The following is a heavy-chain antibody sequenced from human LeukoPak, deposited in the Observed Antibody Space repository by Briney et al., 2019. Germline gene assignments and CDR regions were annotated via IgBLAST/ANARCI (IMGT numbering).Heavy chain of an antibody. CDR2: IYSGGST. J-gene: IGHJ3*02. D-gene: IGHD1-26*01. CDR1: GFTLSSNY. V-gene: IGHV3-53*01. CDR3: ARGGSYLSAFDI. Sequence: GGSMRLACAASGFTLSSNYVSWVRQAPGKGLGWVSIIYSGGSTFYADSVKGRFTISRDNSKNALYLQMNSLRAEDTAVYYCARGGSYLSAFDIWGQGTMVTVSS.